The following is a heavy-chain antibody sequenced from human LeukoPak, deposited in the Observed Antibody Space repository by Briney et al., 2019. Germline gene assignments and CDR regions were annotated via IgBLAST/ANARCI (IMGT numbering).Heavy chain of an antibody. CDR3: ASPGTTGMTRRNYFDY. Sequence: GGSLRLSCAASGFPFSSYGMHWVRQAPGKGLEWVAFIRYDGSNEYYVDSVKGRFTIPGDNSKNTLYLQMNSLRAEDTAVYYCASPGTTGMTRRNYFDYWGQGILVTVSS. CDR1: GFPFSSYG. J-gene: IGHJ4*02. V-gene: IGHV3-30*02. D-gene: IGHD1-1*01. CDR2: IRYDGSNE.